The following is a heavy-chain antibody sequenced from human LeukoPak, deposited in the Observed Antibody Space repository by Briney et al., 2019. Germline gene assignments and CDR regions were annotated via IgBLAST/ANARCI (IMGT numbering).Heavy chain of an antibody. CDR2: ISGSGGST. CDR3: AKDLFVLRYFDWLSCFDY. D-gene: IGHD3-9*01. V-gene: IGHV3-23*01. J-gene: IGHJ4*02. Sequence: GGSLRLSCAASGFTFSSYAMSWVRQAPGKGLEWVSAISGSGGSTYYADSVKCRFTISRDNSKNTLYLQMNSLRAEDTAVYYCAKDLFVLRYFDWLSCFDYWGQGTLVTVSS. CDR1: GFTFSSYA.